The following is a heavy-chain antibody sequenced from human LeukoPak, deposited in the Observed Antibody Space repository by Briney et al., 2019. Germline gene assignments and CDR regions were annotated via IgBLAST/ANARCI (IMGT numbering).Heavy chain of an antibody. Sequence: ASETLSLTCTVSGGSISSSSYYWSWIRQPPGKGLEWIGYIYYSGSSHYNPSLKSRVIISVDTSKNQFSLKLSSVTAADTAVYYCARGQWGDTAIRHWGQGILVTVSS. V-gene: IGHV4-30-4*01. CDR2: IYYSGSS. D-gene: IGHD5-18*01. CDR3: ARGQWGDTAIRH. CDR1: GGSISSSSYY. J-gene: IGHJ4*02.